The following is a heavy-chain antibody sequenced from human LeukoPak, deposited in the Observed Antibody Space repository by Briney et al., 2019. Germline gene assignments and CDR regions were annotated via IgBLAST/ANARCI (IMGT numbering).Heavy chain of an antibody. V-gene: IGHV4-39*01. CDR3: ARQKGGSSESDY. D-gene: IGHD6-6*01. Sequence: SETLSLTCSGSGCSITSSSYYWAWIRQPPGKGLEWIGNIYFSGTSYYNPSLKSRVTMSVDTSKNQFSLKLTSVTAADTSVYYCARQKGGSSESDYWGQGTLVTVSS. CDR1: GCSITSSSYY. J-gene: IGHJ4*02. CDR2: IYFSGTS.